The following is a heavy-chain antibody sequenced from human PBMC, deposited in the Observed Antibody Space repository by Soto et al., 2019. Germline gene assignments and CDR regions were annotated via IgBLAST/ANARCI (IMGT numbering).Heavy chain of an antibody. CDR3: VSGGRWETPQDY. CDR1: GASIRSSDYY. J-gene: IGHJ4*02. V-gene: IGHV4-39*01. Sequence: QLQLQESGPGLVKPSETLSLTCTVSGASIRSSDYYLAWIRQPPGKGLEWIGSIYYTGSTYYTPSLKSRVSISADTSKNQFSLKLTSVTAADTAVYHCVSGGRWETPQDYWGQGTLVTVSS. CDR2: IYYTGST. D-gene: IGHD1-26*01.